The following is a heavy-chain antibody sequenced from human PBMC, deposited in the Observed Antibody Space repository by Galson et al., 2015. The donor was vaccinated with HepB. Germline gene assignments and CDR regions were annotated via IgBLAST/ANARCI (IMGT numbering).Heavy chain of an antibody. J-gene: IGHJ3*01. Sequence: SLRLSCAASGFSVSGNYMSWVRQAPGKGLEWVSIIYSSGNTYYADSVKGRFTISRDKSKNTLYLQMNNLRGEDTAVYYCARVSWSGFYSFVYWGQGTMVTVSS. V-gene: IGHV3-53*01. CDR1: GFSVSGNY. D-gene: IGHD3-3*01. CDR3: ARVSWSGFYSFVY. CDR2: IYSSGNT.